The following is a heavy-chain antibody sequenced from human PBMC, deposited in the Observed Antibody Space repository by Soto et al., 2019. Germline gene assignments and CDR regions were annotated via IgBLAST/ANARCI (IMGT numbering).Heavy chain of an antibody. V-gene: IGHV3-7*01. D-gene: IGHD4-4*01. CDR1: GFTFSDSW. Sequence: GGSLRLSCTASGFTFSDSWMTWVRQAPGKGLEWVARIKPDESEKKYADSVKGRFSISRDNAKNSMYLQMDSLRGEDTAVYYCVRGGSNYASWGQGTLVTV. CDR3: VRGGSNYAS. J-gene: IGHJ5*02. CDR2: IKPDESEK.